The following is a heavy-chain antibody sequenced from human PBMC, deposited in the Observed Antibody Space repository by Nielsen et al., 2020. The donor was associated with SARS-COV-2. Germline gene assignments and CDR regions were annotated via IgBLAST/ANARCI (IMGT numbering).Heavy chain of an antibody. V-gene: IGHV1-2*06. J-gene: IGHJ6*02. CDR2: INPYSGGT. D-gene: IGHD3-22*01. CDR1: GYTFTDYY. CDR3: ARERGPYEYGLDV. Sequence: ASVKVSCKASGYTFTDYYIHWVRQATGQGLERMGRINPYSGGTNYAQKFQGTVTMTRDASISTVYMELTSLRSEDTAVYYCARERGPYEYGLDVWGQGTTVTVSS.